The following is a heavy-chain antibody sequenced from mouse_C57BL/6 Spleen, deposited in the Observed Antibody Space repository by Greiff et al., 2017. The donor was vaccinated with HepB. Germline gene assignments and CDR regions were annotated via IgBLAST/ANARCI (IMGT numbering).Heavy chain of an antibody. J-gene: IGHJ4*01. CDR3: ATKPYSIYAMDY. Sequence: EVKLVESGGGLVKPGGSLKLSCAASGFTFSDYGMHWVRQAPEKGLEWVAYISSGSSNIYYADTVKGRFTISRDNAKNTLCLQMTSRRSEDTAMYDCATKPYSIYAMDYRGQGASVTVSS. CDR1: GFTFSDYG. D-gene: IGHD2-5*01. V-gene: IGHV5-17*01. CDR2: ISSGSSNI.